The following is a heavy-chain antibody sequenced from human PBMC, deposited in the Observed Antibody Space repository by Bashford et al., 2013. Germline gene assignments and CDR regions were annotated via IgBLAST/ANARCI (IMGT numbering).Heavy chain of an antibody. CDR3: AREHGGDYIWGSYGYYFDY. D-gene: IGHD3-16*01. Sequence: ASVKVSCKASGYTFTSYGISWVRQAPGQGLEWMGWISAYNGNTNYAQKLQGRVTMTTDTSTSTAYMELRSLRSDDTAVYYCAREHGGDYIWGSYGYYFDYWGQGTLVTVSS. J-gene: IGHJ4*02. V-gene: IGHV1-18*01. CDR1: GYTFTSYG. CDR2: ISAYNGNT.